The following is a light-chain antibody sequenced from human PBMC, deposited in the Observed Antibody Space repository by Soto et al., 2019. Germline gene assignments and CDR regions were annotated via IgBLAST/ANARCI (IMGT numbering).Light chain of an antibody. CDR3: QKYNAVPRT. Sequence: DIQMTQSPSSLSASVGDRVTITCRASQGISNYLAWYQQKPGKVPKLLIYAASTWQSGVTSRFSGSGSGTAFTLTISSLQPEDVATYYCQKYNAVPRTFGEGTKVEIK. CDR2: AAS. CDR1: QGISNY. J-gene: IGKJ1*01. V-gene: IGKV1-27*01.